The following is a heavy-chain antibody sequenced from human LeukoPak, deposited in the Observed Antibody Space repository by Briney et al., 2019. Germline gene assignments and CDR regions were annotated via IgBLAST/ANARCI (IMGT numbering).Heavy chain of an antibody. J-gene: IGHJ4*02. Sequence: GASVKVSCKASGYTFTSYDINWVRQATGQGLEWMGWMNPNSGNTGYAQKFQGRVTMTRNTSISTGYMELSSLRSEDTAVYYCARGPYDSSGYYLNYWGQGILVTVSS. CDR3: ARGPYDSSGYYLNY. V-gene: IGHV1-8*01. D-gene: IGHD3-22*01. CDR1: GYTFTSYD. CDR2: MNPNSGNT.